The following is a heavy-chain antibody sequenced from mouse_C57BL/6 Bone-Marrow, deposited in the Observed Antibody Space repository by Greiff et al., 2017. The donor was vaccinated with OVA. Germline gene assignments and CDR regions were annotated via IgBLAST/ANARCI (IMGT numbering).Heavy chain of an antibody. J-gene: IGHJ1*03. CDR1: GFTFSDYG. D-gene: IGHD1-1*01. CDR3: ARRDTTVVARGYFDV. Sequence: EVMLLESGGGLVKPGGSLKLSCAASGFTFSDYGMHWVRQAPEQGLEWVADISRGSSTIYYADTVKGRFTIARDNAQNTLCLQMTSRRSEETAMDYCARRDTTVVARGYFDVWGTGTTVTGSS. CDR2: ISRGSSTI. V-gene: IGHV5-17*01.